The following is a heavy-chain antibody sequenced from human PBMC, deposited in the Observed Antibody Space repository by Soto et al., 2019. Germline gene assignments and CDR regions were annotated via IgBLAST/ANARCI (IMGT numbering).Heavy chain of an antibody. Sequence: ASVKVSCKASGYTFTGYYMHWVRQAPGQGLEWMGWINPKSGGTNYAQKFQGWVNMTRDTSISTAYMELSRLKSDDTAVYYCARDLGKWGQWLKNWGHGTVVTVSS. J-gene: IGHJ4*01. CDR2: INPKSGGT. V-gene: IGHV1-2*04. CDR1: GYTFTGYY. CDR3: ARDLGKWGQWLKN. D-gene: IGHD6-19*01.